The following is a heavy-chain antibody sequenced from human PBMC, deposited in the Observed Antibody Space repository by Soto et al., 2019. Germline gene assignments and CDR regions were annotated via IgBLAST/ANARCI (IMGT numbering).Heavy chain of an antibody. CDR1: GYTFTSYT. J-gene: IGHJ4*02. D-gene: IGHD2-2*01. Sequence: QVQLVQSGAEVKKPGASVKVSCKASGYTFTSYTMHWVRQAPGQRLEWMGWINAGNGNTKYSQKFQGRVTITRDTSASTAYMELSSLRSGDTAVYYCARGCYSTSCYGGYWGQGTLVTVPS. V-gene: IGHV1-3*01. CDR2: INAGNGNT. CDR3: ARGCYSTSCYGGY.